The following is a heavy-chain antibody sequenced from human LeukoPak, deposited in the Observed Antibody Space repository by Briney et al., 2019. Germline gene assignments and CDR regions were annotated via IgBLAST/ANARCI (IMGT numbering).Heavy chain of an antibody. CDR2: INTNTGNP. CDR3: ARGGITGTTGNWFDP. D-gene: IGHD1-7*01. J-gene: IGHJ5*02. V-gene: IGHV7-4-1*02. Sequence: GASVKVSCKASGYSFTGYYIHWVRQAPGQGLEWMGWINTNTGNPTYAQGFTGRFVFSLDTSVSTAYLQISSLKAEDTAVYYCARGGITGTTGNWFDPWGQGTLVTVSS. CDR1: GYSFTGYY.